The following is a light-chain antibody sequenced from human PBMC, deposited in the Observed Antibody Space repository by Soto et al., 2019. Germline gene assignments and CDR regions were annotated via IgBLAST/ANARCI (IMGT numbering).Light chain of an antibody. Sequence: EIVLTQSPGTLSLSPGERATLSCRASQSINNRYLAWYQQKPGQAPRLLIYAASSRATGIPDRFSGSGSGTDVTLTISRLEPEDFAVYYCQQFGSSPGFTFGPGKKLDIK. J-gene: IGKJ3*01. CDR2: AAS. CDR1: QSINNRY. CDR3: QQFGSSPGFT. V-gene: IGKV3-20*01.